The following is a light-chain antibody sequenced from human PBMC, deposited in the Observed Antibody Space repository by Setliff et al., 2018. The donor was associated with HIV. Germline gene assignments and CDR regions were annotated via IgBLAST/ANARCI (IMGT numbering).Light chain of an antibody. CDR2: DVY. Sequence: QSVLAQPRSVSGSPGQSVTFSCTGSSSDVGAYNFVSWYQQHPGKAPKLIIYDVYKRPSGVPDRFSGSKSGDTASLTISGLQSEDEADYYCCSYAGTYTYIFGTGTKFTVL. J-gene: IGLJ1*01. CDR3: CSYAGTYTYI. CDR1: SSDVGAYNF. V-gene: IGLV2-11*01.